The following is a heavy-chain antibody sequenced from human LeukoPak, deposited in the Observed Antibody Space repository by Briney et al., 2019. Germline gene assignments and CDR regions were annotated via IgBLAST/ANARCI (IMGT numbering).Heavy chain of an antibody. CDR2: ISGSGDST. CDR3: AREPYVLRFLEWLPDYGMDV. D-gene: IGHD3-3*01. J-gene: IGHJ6*02. Sequence: SGGSLRLSCAASGFTFSSYAMSWVRQAPGKGLEWVSAISGSGDSTYYADSVKGRFTISRDNSKNTLYLQMNSLRAEDTAVYYCAREPYVLRFLEWLPDYGMDVWGQGTTVTVSS. V-gene: IGHV3-23*01. CDR1: GFTFSSYA.